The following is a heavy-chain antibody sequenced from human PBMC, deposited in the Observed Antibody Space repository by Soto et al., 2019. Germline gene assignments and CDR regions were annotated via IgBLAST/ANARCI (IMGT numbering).Heavy chain of an antibody. V-gene: IGHV3-23*01. CDR2: IGSSGST. CDR1: GFTFSRYG. J-gene: IGHJ4*02. D-gene: IGHD3-3*01. Sequence: PGGSLRLSCAASGFTFSRYGMNWLRQAPGKGLEWVSAIGSSGSTYYADSVKGRFTISRDTPKKTLYLQMNSLRVEDTAKYYCAKGFRSLEWYSLAPFDYWGQGALVTVSS. CDR3: AKGFRSLEWYSLAPFDY.